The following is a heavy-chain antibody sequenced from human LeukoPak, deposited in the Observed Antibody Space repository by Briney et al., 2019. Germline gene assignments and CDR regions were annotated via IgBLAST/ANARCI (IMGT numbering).Heavy chain of an antibody. CDR3: AKDYDFWSGYDY. Sequence: GGSLRLSCAASGFTFSNFGVHWVRQAPGKGLEWITFIGYDGSNKYYADSVKGRFTISRDNSKNTLYLQMNSLRAEDTAVYYCAKDYDFWSGYDYWGQGTLVTVSS. J-gene: IGHJ4*02. V-gene: IGHV3-30*02. CDR1: GFTFSNFG. CDR2: IGYDGSNK. D-gene: IGHD3-3*01.